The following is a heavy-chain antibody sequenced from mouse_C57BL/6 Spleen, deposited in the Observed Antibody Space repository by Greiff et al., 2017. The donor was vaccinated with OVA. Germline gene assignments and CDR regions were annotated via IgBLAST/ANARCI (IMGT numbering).Heavy chain of an antibody. CDR2: ISSGSSTI. CDR3: ARGGSSYEQYFDY. CDR1: GFTFSDYG. V-gene: IGHV5-17*01. J-gene: IGHJ2*01. D-gene: IGHD1-1*01. Sequence: DVKLVESGGGLVKPGGSLKLSCAASGFTFSDYGMHWVRQAPEKGLEWVAYISSGSSTIYYADTVKGRFTISRDNDKNTLFLQMTSLRSEDTGMYYCARGGSSYEQYFDYWGQGTTLTVSS.